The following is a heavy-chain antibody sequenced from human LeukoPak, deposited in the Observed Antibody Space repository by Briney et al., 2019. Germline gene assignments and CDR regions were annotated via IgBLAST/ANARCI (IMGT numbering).Heavy chain of an antibody. Sequence: GGSLRLSCAASGFTFSSYWMSWVRQAPGKGLEWVANIKQDGSEKYYVDSVKGRFTISRDNAKNSLYLQMNSLRAEDTAVYYCARCRFLEWLTPDAFDIWGQGTMVTVSS. D-gene: IGHD3-3*01. CDR2: IKQDGSEK. J-gene: IGHJ3*02. CDR3: ARCRFLEWLTPDAFDI. CDR1: GFTFSSYW. V-gene: IGHV3-7*01.